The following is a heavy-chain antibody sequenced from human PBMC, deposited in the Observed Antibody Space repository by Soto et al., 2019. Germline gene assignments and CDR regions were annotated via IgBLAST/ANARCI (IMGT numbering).Heavy chain of an antibody. D-gene: IGHD2-2*01. CDR3: AKRGYCSSATCPYHFDY. Sequence: GGSLRLSCAASGFTFSSYGMSWVRQAPGKGLEWVSLINSGSNTYYADSVKGRFTISRDTSKNTLYLQMDSLRAEDTAIYYCAKRGYCSSATCPYHFDYWGQGTLVTVSS. CDR1: GFTFSSYG. CDR2: INSGSNT. J-gene: IGHJ4*02. V-gene: IGHV3-23*01.